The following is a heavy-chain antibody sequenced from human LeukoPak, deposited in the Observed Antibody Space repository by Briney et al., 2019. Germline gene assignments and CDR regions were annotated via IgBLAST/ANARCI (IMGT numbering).Heavy chain of an antibody. CDR3: ARVLSSGWAGFDY. CDR2: IYYSGTT. D-gene: IGHD6-19*01. J-gene: IGHJ4*02. CDR1: GGSISNYY. V-gene: IGHV4-59*01. Sequence: SETLSPTCTVSGGSISNYYWTWIRQPPGKGLEWIAHIYYSGTTDYNPSLKSRVTISVDTSKNQFSLKLSSVTAADTAVYYCARVLSSGWAGFDYWGQGALVTVSS.